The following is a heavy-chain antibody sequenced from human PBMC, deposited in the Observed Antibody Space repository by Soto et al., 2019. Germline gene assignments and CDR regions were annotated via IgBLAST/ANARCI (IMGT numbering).Heavy chain of an antibody. CDR3: ARRWGRTFDY. J-gene: IGHJ4*02. CDR1: GGSISSGCYS. CDR2: IYYSGST. D-gene: IGHD1-26*01. V-gene: IGHV4-61*01. Sequence: SETLSLTCAVSGGSISSGCYSWSWIRQPPGKGLEWIGYIYYSGSTNYNPSLKSRVTISVDTSKNQFSLKLSSVTAADTAVYYCARRWGRTFDYWGQGTLVTVSS.